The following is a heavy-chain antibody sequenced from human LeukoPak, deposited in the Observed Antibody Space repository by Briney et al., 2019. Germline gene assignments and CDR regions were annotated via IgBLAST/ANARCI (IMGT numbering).Heavy chain of an antibody. CDR3: ARDGNYGVVVPAATDYGMDV. CDR2: ISAYNGNT. J-gene: IGHJ6*02. Sequence: GASVKVSCKTSGYTFISYGISWVRQAPGQGLEWMGWISAYNGNTNYAQNLQGRLTMTTDTSTSTAYMELRSLRSDDTAVYYCARDGNYGVVVPAATDYGMDVWGRGTTVTVSS. V-gene: IGHV1-18*01. D-gene: IGHD2-2*01. CDR1: GYTFISYG.